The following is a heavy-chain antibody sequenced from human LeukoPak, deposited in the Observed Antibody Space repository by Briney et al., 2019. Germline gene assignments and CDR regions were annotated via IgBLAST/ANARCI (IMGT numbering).Heavy chain of an antibody. CDR1: GGSISSGSYY. Sequence: PSETLSLTCTVSGGSISSGSYYWSWIRQPAGKGLEWIGRIYTSGSTNYNPSLKSRVTISVDTSKNQFSLKLSSVTAADTAVYYCARAEDFYESSGYPTGDAFDIWGQGTMVTVSS. D-gene: IGHD3-22*01. CDR2: IYTSGST. V-gene: IGHV4-61*02. J-gene: IGHJ3*02. CDR3: ARAEDFYESSGYPTGDAFDI.